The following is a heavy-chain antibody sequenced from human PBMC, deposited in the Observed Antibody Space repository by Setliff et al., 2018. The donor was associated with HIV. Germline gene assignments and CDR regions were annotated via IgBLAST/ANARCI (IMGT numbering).Heavy chain of an antibody. CDR3: ARGYSGYVGFTSMDV. V-gene: IGHV4-61*02. J-gene: IGHJ6*02. CDR1: GGSISSGTYY. D-gene: IGHD1-26*01. CDR2: IYTSGST. Sequence: SETLSLTCTVSGGSISSGTYYWSWIRQPAGKGLEWIGRIYTSGSTNYNPSLKTRVTLSVDTSKNQFSLRLSSVTAAGTAVYYCARGYSGYVGFTSMDVWGQGTTVTVSS.